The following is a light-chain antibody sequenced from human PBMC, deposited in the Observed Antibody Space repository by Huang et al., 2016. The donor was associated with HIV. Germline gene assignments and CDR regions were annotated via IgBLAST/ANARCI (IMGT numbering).Light chain of an antibody. Sequence: DIVMTQTPLSLSVTPGQPASISCKSSQSLLHSDGETCLYWYLHKPGQSPQLLIYEGSNRFSGVPDRFSGSGSGTDFTLRISRVEAEDVGVYYCMQRTQRPLTFGGGTKVEIK. J-gene: IGKJ4*01. CDR3: MQRTQRPLT. CDR1: QSLLHSDGETC. CDR2: EGS. V-gene: IGKV2D-29*02.